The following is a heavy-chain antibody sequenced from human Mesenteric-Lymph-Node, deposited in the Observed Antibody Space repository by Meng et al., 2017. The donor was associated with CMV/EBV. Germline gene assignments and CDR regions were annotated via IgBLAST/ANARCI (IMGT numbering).Heavy chain of an antibody. J-gene: IGHJ4*02. CDR2: IYYGGST. Sequence: LTCTVSGGSIGSYYWSWIRQPPGKGLEWIGYIYYGGSTNYNPSLKSRVTISVDTSMKKVSLKLTSVTAADTAVYYCARRGGSTYFDYWGQGTLVTVSS. V-gene: IGHV4-59*08. CDR1: GGSIGSYY. CDR3: ARRGGSTYFDY. D-gene: IGHD3-10*01.